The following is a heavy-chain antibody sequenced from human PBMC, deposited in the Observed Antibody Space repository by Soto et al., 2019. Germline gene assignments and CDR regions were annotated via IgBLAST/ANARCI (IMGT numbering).Heavy chain of an antibody. CDR2: INHSGST. V-gene: IGHV4-34*01. CDR3: ARFYSGYDY. CDR1: GGSFSGYY. D-gene: IGHD5-12*01. Sequence: SETLSLTCAVYGGSFSGYYWSWIRQPPGKGLEWIGEINHSGSTNYNPSLKSRVTISVDTSKNQFSLKLSSVTAADTAVYYCARFYSGYDYWGQGTLVTVSS. J-gene: IGHJ4*02.